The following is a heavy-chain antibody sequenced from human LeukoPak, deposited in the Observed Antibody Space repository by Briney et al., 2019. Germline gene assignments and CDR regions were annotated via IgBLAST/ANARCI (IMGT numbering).Heavy chain of an antibody. CDR3: APTPEAYTSNWNV. CDR2: INPDSGFT. CDR1: GYSFTDDY. D-gene: IGHD1-1*01. V-gene: IGHV1-2*02. J-gene: IGHJ4*02. Sequence: ASVKVSCKTSGYSFTDDYVQWVRQAPGQGLEWMGWINPDSGFTNYAQKFQGRVTMTRDTSISTAYMKVRSLRPDDTAVYYCAPTPEAYTSNWNVWGQGTLVTVSS.